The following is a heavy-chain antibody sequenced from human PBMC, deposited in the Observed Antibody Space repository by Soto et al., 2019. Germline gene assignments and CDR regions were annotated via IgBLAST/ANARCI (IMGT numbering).Heavy chain of an antibody. CDR2: IYYSGST. V-gene: IGHV4-59*02. CDR1: GGYVSTYD. J-gene: IGHJ3*02. D-gene: IGHD3-22*01. Sequence: SETLSLTCSVSGGYVSTYDWSWIRQPPGKGLEWIAYIYYSGSTSYNPSLKSRVTISVDTSKNQFSLKLSSVTAADTAVYYCARTYDDSGPNSGGYGFDIWGQGTMVTVSS. CDR3: ARTYDDSGPNSGGYGFDI.